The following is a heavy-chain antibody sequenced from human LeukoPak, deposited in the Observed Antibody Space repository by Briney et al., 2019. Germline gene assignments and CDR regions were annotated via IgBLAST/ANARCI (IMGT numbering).Heavy chain of an antibody. CDR2: IISSGSTI. CDR1: GFTFSDYY. V-gene: IGHV3-11*04. CDR3: ARMLLNWFDP. Sequence: PGGSLRLSCAASGFTFSDYYMSRIRQAPGKGLEWVSYIISSGSTIYYADSVRGRFTISRDNAKNSLYLQMNSLRAEDTAVYYCARMLLNWFDPWGQGTLVTVSS. D-gene: IGHD3-16*01. J-gene: IGHJ5*02.